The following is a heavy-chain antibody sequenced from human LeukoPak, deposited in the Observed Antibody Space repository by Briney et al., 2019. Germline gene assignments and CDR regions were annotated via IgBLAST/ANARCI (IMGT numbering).Heavy chain of an antibody. V-gene: IGHV3-23*01. Sequence: PGGSLRLSCAASGFTFSSYAMSWVRQAPGKGLEWVSAISGSGGSTYYADSVKGRFTISRDNSKNTLYLQMNSLRAEDTAVYYCAKVLRFLEWLPPAYYYYGMDVWGQGTTVTVSS. D-gene: IGHD3-3*01. CDR3: AKVLRFLEWLPPAYYYYGMDV. CDR1: GFTFSSYA. J-gene: IGHJ6*02. CDR2: ISGSGGST.